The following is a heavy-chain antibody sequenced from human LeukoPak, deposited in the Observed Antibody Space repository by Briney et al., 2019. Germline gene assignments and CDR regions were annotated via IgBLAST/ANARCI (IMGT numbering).Heavy chain of an antibody. CDR2: IYYSGST. V-gene: IGHV4-39*01. CDR1: GGSITSSSYY. D-gene: IGHD6-13*01. CDR3: ARQSSSWYNWFDP. J-gene: IGHJ5*02. Sequence: SETLSLTCTVSGGSITSSSYYWGWIRQPPGKGLEWIGSIYYSGSTYYNPSLKGRVTISVDTSKNQFSLKLSSVTAAGTAVYYCARQSSSWYNWFDPWGQGSLVTVSS.